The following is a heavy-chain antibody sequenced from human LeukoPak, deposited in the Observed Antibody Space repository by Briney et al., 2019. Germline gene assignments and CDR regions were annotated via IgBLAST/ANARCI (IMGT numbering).Heavy chain of an antibody. Sequence: GGSLRLSCAASGFAFSPYAMNWVRQAPGKGLEWVSFITGDSNTIYYADSMKGRFTVSRDNAENSLYLQMNSLRAEDTAVYYCARDTGGGYSCYDCWGQGTLVTVSS. D-gene: IGHD5-18*01. CDR3: ARDTGGGYSCYDC. V-gene: IGHV3-48*01. CDR2: ITGDSNTI. J-gene: IGHJ4*02. CDR1: GFAFSPYA.